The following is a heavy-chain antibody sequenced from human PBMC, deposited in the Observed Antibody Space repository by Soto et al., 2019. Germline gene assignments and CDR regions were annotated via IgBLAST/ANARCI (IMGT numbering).Heavy chain of an antibody. J-gene: IGHJ5*02. D-gene: IGHD1-26*01. CDR1: GGSISSYY. Sequence: SETLSLTCTVSGGSISSYYWSWIRQPPGKGLEYIGYIYYSGSTNYNPSLKSRVTISVDTSKKQFSLKLSSVTAADTAVYYCARSLYSGSYTNWFDPWGQGALVTVSS. CDR3: ARSLYSGSYTNWFDP. V-gene: IGHV4-59*01. CDR2: IYYSGST.